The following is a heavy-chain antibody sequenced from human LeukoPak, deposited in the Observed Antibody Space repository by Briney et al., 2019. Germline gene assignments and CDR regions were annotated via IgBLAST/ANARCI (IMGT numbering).Heavy chain of an antibody. D-gene: IGHD3-10*01. Sequence: PSETLSLTCTVSGYSISSGYYWGWIRQPPGKGLEWIGSIYHSGSTYYNPSLKSRVTISVDTSKNQFSLKLSSVTAADTAVYYCARAWESYGSGTLLWGQGTLVTVSS. CDR2: IYHSGST. J-gene: IGHJ4*02. CDR1: GYSISSGYY. CDR3: ARAWESYGSGTLL. V-gene: IGHV4-38-2*02.